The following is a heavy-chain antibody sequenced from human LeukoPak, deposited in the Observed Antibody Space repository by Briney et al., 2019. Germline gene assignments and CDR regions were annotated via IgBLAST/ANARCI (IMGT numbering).Heavy chain of an antibody. CDR3: ARHGYTYGNFDY. Sequence: SETLSLTCTVSGGSISNYYWSWIRQPPGKGLEWIGYIYYSGSTNYNPSLKSRVTTSVYTSKNQFSLKLTSVTAADTAVYYCARHGYTYGNFDYWGQGTLVTVSS. J-gene: IGHJ4*02. CDR2: IYYSGST. D-gene: IGHD5-18*01. V-gene: IGHV4-59*08. CDR1: GGSISNYY.